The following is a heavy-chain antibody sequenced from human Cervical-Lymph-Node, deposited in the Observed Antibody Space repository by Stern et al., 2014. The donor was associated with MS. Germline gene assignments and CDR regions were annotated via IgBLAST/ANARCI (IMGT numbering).Heavy chain of an antibody. CDR1: GFTFSTYG. Sequence: VQLVESGGGVVQPGRSLRLSCAASGFTFSTYGMHWVRQAPGKGLEWVPVIAYDGGSKFYEESVKGRFTISRDNSKNTLYLQMNSLRAEDTALYYCAKDRGLGLRLTALDYWGQGTLVTVSS. J-gene: IGHJ4*02. CDR2: IAYDGGSK. CDR3: AKDRGLGLRLTALDY. D-gene: IGHD3/OR15-3a*01. V-gene: IGHV3-30*18.